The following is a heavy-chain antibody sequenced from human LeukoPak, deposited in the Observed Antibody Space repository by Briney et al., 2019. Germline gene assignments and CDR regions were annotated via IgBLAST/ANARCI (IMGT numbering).Heavy chain of an antibody. CDR3: ASVGIAVAGTGADY. Sequence: GGSLRLSCAASGFTFSTYGMHWVRQAPGKGLEWVAFIRYDGSNKYYADSVKGRFTISRDNSKNTLYLQMNSLRSEDTAVYYCASVGIAVAGTGADYWGQGTLVTVSS. V-gene: IGHV3-30*02. D-gene: IGHD6-19*01. CDR2: IRYDGSNK. J-gene: IGHJ4*02. CDR1: GFTFSTYG.